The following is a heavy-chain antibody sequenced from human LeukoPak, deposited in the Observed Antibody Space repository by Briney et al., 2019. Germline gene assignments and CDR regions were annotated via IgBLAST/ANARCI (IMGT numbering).Heavy chain of an antibody. D-gene: IGHD3-3*01. J-gene: IGHJ5*02. CDR2: IYYSGST. Sequence: PSETLSLTCTVSGGSISSSSYYWGWIRQPPGKGLEWIGSIYYSGSTYYNPSLKSRVTISVDTSKNQFSLKLSSVTAADTAVYYSARDNSGITIFGMVINGWFDPWGQGTLVTVSS. V-gene: IGHV4-39*07. CDR3: ARDNSGITIFGMVINGWFDP. CDR1: GGSISSSSYY.